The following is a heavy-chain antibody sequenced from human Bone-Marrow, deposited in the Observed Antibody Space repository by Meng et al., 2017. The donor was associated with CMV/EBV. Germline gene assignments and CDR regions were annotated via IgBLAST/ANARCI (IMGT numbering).Heavy chain of an antibody. V-gene: IGHV3-74*01. CDR2: INSDGSST. CDR1: GFTFSSYW. D-gene: IGHD3-10*01. J-gene: IGHJ4*02. Sequence: GGSLRLPCAASGFTFSSYWMHWVRQAPGKGLVWVSRINSDGSSTSYADSVKGRFTISRDNAKNTLYLQMNSLRAEDTAVYYCARVGNYGSVFDYWGQGTLVTVSS. CDR3: ARVGNYGSVFDY.